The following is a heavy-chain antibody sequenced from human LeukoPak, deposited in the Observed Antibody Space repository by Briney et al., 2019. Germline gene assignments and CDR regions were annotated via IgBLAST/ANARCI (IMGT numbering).Heavy chain of an antibody. J-gene: IGHJ6*02. CDR1: GFPFSVYY. D-gene: IGHD2-2*01. V-gene: IGHV3-11*01. Sequence: GGSLRLSCAASGFPFSVYYMSWIRQPPGKGLEWVSYICNSASDIYYADSVRGRFTISRDNAKNSVYLQMSSLRAEDSAVYYCARGFDCSTTSCSGMDVWGQGTTVTVSS. CDR2: ICNSASDI. CDR3: ARGFDCSTTSCSGMDV.